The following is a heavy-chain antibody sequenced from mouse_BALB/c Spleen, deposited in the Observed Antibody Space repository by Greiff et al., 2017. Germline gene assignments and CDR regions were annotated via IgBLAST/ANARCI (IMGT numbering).Heavy chain of an antibody. J-gene: IGHJ2*01. V-gene: IGHV5-6-5*01. CDR1: GFTFSSYA. Sequence: DVMLVESGGGLVKPGGSLKLSCAASGFTFSSYAMSWVRQTPEKRLEWVASISSGGSTYYPDSVKGRFTISRDNARNILYLQMSSLRSEDTAMYYCARDRDYGSSFDYWGQGTTLTVSS. CDR3: ARDRDYGSSFDY. D-gene: IGHD1-1*01. CDR2: ISSGGST.